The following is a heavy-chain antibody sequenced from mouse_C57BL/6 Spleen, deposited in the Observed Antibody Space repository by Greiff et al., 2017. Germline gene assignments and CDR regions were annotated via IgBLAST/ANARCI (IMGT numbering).Heavy chain of an antibody. CDR2: IDPSDSYT. V-gene: IGHV1-69*01. CDR1: GYTFTSYW. CDR3: ARGGDGDWYFEG. Sequence: QVQLQQPGAELVMPGASVKLSCKASGYTFTSYWMHWVKQRPGQGLEWIGEIDPSDSYTNYNQKFKGKSTLTVDKSSSTAYMQLSSLTSEDSAVYDGARGGDGDWYFEGWGTGTTVTVSS. J-gene: IGHJ1*03.